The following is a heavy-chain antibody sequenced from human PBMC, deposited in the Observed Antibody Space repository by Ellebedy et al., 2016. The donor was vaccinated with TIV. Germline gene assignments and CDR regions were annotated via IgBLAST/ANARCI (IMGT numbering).Heavy chain of an antibody. V-gene: IGHV3-7*01. CDR3: SNVDWYRSDY. Sequence: GGSLRLSCAASGFTFSHYWMNWVRQAPGQGLEWVAFINPDGTKKFYVDSVKGRFTISRDNAKNSLYLQMNTLGGEDTAVYYCSNVDWYRSDYWGQGTLVTVSS. CDR1: GFTFSHYW. CDR2: INPDGTKK. J-gene: IGHJ4*02. D-gene: IGHD2-8*01.